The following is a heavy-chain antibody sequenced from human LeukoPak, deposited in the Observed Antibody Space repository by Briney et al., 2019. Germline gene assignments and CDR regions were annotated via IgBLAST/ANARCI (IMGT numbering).Heavy chain of an antibody. CDR2: ISSSSSSYI. Sequence: GGSLRLSCAASGFTFSSYSMNWVRQAPGKGLEWVSSISSSSSSYIYYADSVKGRFTISRDNAKNSLYLQMNSLRAEDTAVYYCARDRAPGNPPFDYWGQGTLVTVSS. J-gene: IGHJ4*02. CDR3: ARDRAPGNPPFDY. CDR1: GFTFSSYS. V-gene: IGHV3-21*01. D-gene: IGHD3-10*01.